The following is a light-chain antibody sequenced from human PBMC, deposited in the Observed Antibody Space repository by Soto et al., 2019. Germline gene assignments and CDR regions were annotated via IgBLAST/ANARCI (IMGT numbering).Light chain of an antibody. CDR1: SSNIGSNF. V-gene: IGLV1-51*01. Sequence: QSVLTQPPSVSAAPGQKVTIYCSGSSSNIGSNFVSWYQQLPGTAPKLLIYEDNKRPSGIPDRFSGSKSGTSATLGITGLQAGDEDDYYCGTWDSSLSAVFGGGTKLTVL. CDR3: GTWDSSLSAV. J-gene: IGLJ2*01. CDR2: EDN.